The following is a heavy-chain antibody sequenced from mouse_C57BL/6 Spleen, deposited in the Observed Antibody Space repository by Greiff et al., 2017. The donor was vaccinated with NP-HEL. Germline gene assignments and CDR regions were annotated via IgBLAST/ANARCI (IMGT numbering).Heavy chain of an antibody. CDR2: IYPGGGDT. V-gene: IGHV1-82*01. Sequence: QVQLQQSGAELVKPGASVKISCKASGYAFSSSWMNWVKQRPGQGLEWIGRIYPGGGDTNYNGKFKGKATLTADKSSSTAYMQLSSLTSEDSAVYYCAGIYYGGSYIDYWGQGTTLTVSS. J-gene: IGHJ2*01. D-gene: IGHD1-1*01. CDR1: GYAFSSSW. CDR3: AGIYYGGSYIDY.